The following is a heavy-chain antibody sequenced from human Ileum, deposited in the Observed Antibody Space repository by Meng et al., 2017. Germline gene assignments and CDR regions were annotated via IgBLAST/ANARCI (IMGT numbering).Heavy chain of an antibody. CDR3: ARDHWGSLDY. J-gene: IGHJ4*02. CDR2: AST. D-gene: IGHD7-27*01. CDR1: GGSVSSDGFQ. V-gene: IGHV4-61*08. Sequence: GPLKELGPGTGRPAGTLHLICTVSGGSVSSDGFQWGWVRQPPGKGLELIGYASTNYNPSLKSRVTISLDTSKNQFSLELGSVTAADTAVYYCARDHWGSLDYWGQGILVTVSS.